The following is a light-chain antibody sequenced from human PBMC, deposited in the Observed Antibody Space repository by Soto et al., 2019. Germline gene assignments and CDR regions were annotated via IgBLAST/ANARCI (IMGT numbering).Light chain of an antibody. CDR3: QQYGSSPPT. Sequence: EIFMTQSRATVSVSPGEIATLPCRASQSVSSNLAWYQQKPGQAPRLLIYGASSRATGIPDRFSGSGSGTDFTLTISRLEPEDFAVYYCQQYGSSPPTFGQGTKV. V-gene: IGKV3-20*01. J-gene: IGKJ1*01. CDR1: QSVSSN. CDR2: GAS.